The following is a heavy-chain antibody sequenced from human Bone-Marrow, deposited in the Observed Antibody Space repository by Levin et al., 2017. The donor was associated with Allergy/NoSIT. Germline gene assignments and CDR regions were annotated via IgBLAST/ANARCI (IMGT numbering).Heavy chain of an antibody. V-gene: IGHV4-31*03. Sequence: RSQTLSLTCTVSGVPMPSSGYYWTWIRQQPGKALEWIGNVYFNGITDYNPSLKSRLTISVDTSKNQFSLRLSSVTAADTAVYYCARDNHIDDYGSRTYCFDSWGQGALVTVSS. D-gene: IGHD3-10*01. CDR2: VYFNGIT. J-gene: IGHJ4*02. CDR3: ARDNHIDDYGSRTYCFDS. CDR1: GVPMPSSGYY.